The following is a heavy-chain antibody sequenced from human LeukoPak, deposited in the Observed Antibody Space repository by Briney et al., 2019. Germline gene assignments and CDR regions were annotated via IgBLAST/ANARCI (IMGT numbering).Heavy chain of an antibody. Sequence: GGSLRLSCVASGLTFSSYSMNWVRQAPGKGLEWVASISSNSSYIYYADSVKGRFTISRDNSKNSLYLQMNSLRAEDTAVYYCARDYSNMEVWGKGTTVTVCS. V-gene: IGHV3-21*01. CDR2: ISSNSSYI. D-gene: IGHD4-11*01. J-gene: IGHJ6*03. CDR3: ARDYSNMEV. CDR1: GLTFSSYS.